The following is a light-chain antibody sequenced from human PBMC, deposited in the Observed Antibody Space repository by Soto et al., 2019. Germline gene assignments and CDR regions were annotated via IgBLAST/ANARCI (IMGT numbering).Light chain of an antibody. CDR1: SSDVGGYNY. Sequence: QSALTQPRSVSGSPGQSVTISCTGTSSDVGGYNYVSWYQQHPGKAPKLMIYDVSKRPSGVPDRFSGSKSGNTASLTISGLPAEDEADYYCCSYAGSYTLWVFGGGTQLTVL. CDR3: CSYAGSYTLWV. CDR2: DVS. J-gene: IGLJ3*02. V-gene: IGLV2-11*01.